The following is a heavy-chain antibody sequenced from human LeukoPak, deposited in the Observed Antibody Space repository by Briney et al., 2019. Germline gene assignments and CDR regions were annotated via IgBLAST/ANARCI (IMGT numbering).Heavy chain of an antibody. D-gene: IGHD5-24*01. CDR2: INAYNGNT. CDR3: ARDAHRSESDY. V-gene: IGHV1-18*01. CDR1: GYTFTTYD. Sequence: GASVKVSCKASGYTFTTYDMNWVRQAPGQGLEWMGWINAYNGNTNSAQRLHGRVTMTTDTSTSTAYLELRNLRSDDTAIYYCARDAHRSESDYWGQGTLVTVSS. J-gene: IGHJ4*02.